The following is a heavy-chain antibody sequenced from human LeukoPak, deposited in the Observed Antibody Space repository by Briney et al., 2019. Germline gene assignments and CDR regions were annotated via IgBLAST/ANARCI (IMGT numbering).Heavy chain of an antibody. J-gene: IGHJ5*02. Sequence: GGSLRLSCAASGFTFSSYAMHWVRQAPGKGLEWVAVISHDGSNKYYADSVKGRFTISRDNSKNTLYLQMNSLRAEDTAVYYCARESRRYDILTGYYNGNWFDPWGQGTLVTVSS. CDR2: ISHDGSNK. CDR1: GFTFSSYA. D-gene: IGHD3-9*01. CDR3: ARESRRYDILTGYYNGNWFDP. V-gene: IGHV3-30-3*01.